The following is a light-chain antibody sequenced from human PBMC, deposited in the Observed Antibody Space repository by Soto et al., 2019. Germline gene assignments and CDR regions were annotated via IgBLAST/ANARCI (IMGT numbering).Light chain of an antibody. Sequence: QSALTQPASVSGSPGQSITISCTGTSSDVGGFNYVSWYQQHPGKAPKLMVYDVTRRPSGVSNRFSGSKSGNTASLTISGLQAEDDADYYCSSYASSSTPVVFGGGTKVTVL. CDR3: SSYASSSTPVV. J-gene: IGLJ2*01. CDR2: DVT. CDR1: SSDVGGFNY. V-gene: IGLV2-14*01.